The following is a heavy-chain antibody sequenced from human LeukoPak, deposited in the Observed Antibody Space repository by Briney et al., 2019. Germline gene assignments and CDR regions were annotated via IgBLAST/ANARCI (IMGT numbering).Heavy chain of an antibody. V-gene: IGHV3-30*03. D-gene: IGHD2-2*01. CDR2: VSYDGSNK. Sequence: GRSLRLSCAASGFTFNSYAMHWVRQAPGKGLEWVAVVSYDGSNKYYADSVEGRSTISRDNSKNTLYLQMNSLRAEDTAVYYCARDLLGYCSSTSCYPYYYYYGMDVWGQGTTVTVSS. J-gene: IGHJ6*02. CDR3: ARDLLGYCSSTSCYPYYYYYGMDV. CDR1: GFTFNSYA.